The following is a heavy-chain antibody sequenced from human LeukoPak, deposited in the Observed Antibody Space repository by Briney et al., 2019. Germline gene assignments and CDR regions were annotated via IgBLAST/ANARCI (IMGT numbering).Heavy chain of an antibody. CDR1: GGSFSGYY. CDR3: AVSGDDFWSASPPY. J-gene: IGHJ4*02. CDR2: INHSGST. Sequence: SETLSLTCAVYGGSFSGYYWSWIRQPPGKGLEWIGEINHSGSTNYNPSLKSRVTISVDTSKNRFSLKLSSVTAADTAVYYCAVSGDDFWSASPPYWGQEPLVTVSS. D-gene: IGHD3-3*01. V-gene: IGHV4-34*01.